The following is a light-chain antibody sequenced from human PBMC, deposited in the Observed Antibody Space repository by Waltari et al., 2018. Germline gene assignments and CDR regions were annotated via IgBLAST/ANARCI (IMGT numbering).Light chain of an antibody. J-gene: IGKJ2*01. Sequence: EIVMTQSPVTLSVSPGERVTLSCRASQSIRNNLAWYRQKAGQPPRLLIYGASTRAPGLPARFSGSGSGTEFALTISSLQPEDFAVYYCHHYNKRPPSYTFGQGTRLEIK. V-gene: IGKV3-15*01. CDR2: GAS. CDR1: QSIRNN. CDR3: HHYNKRPPSYT.